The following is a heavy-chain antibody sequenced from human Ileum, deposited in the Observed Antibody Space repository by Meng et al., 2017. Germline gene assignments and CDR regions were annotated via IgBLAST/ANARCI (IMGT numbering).Heavy chain of an antibody. CDR1: GFTFSSYA. V-gene: IGHV3-30*01. D-gene: IGHD3-16*01. CDR3: AKDGGVGFTDFDY. CDR2: ISQDGNRK. Sequence: QVQLSASGGGVVQPGRSLTLSCAASGFTFSSYAMQWVRQAPGKGLEWVTVISQDGNRKYYADSVKGRFTISKDNSKNTVYLQMNSLRTEDTATYYCAKDGGVGFTDFDYWGQGTLVTVSS. J-gene: IGHJ4*02.